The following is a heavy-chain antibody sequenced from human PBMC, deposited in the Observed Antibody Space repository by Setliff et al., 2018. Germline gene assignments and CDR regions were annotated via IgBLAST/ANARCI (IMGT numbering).Heavy chain of an antibody. CDR2: IYTSGST. CDR3: ARDRRGYSYGSLGYYYYYMDV. J-gene: IGHJ6*03. D-gene: IGHD5-18*01. V-gene: IGHV4-4*07. Sequence: SETLSLTCTVSGGSISSHYWSWIRQPAGKGLEWIGRIYTSGSTNYNPSLKSRVTMSVDTSKNQFSLKLSSVTAADTAVYYCARDRRGYSYGSLGYYYYYMDVWGKGTTVTVSS. CDR1: GGSISSHY.